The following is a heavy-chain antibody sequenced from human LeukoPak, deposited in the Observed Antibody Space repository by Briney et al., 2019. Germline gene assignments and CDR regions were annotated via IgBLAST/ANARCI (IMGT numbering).Heavy chain of an antibody. V-gene: IGHV3-23*01. Sequence: GGSLRLSCAASGFTFSSYAMSWVRQAPGKGLEWVSAISGSGGSTYYADSVKGRFTISRDNSKNTLYLQMNSLRAEDTAVYYCARVKGQQLVNWFDPWGQGTLVTVSS. CDR2: ISGSGGST. J-gene: IGHJ5*02. D-gene: IGHD6-13*01. CDR1: GFTFSSYA. CDR3: ARVKGQQLVNWFDP.